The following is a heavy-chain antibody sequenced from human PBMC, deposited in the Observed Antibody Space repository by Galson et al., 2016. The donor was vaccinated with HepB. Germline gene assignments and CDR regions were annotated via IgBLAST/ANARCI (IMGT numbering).Heavy chain of an antibody. Sequence: ETLSLTCTVSGGSIRSGDYYWSWIRQSSGKGLEYIGYISYSGTTNYNPSFKSRVTITVDTSKNQFSLRLTSVTAADTAIYYCARVGDTPRDDCFDMWGRGTMVTVSS. V-gene: IGHV4-61*08. CDR1: GGSIRSGDYY. J-gene: IGHJ3*02. CDR2: ISYSGTT. CDR3: ARVGDTPRDDCFDM. D-gene: IGHD5-18*01.